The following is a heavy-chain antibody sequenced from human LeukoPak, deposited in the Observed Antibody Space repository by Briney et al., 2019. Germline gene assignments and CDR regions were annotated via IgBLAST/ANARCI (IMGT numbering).Heavy chain of an antibody. CDR3: ARANSVGFGELFQTYYYYYMDV. V-gene: IGHV1-18*01. D-gene: IGHD3-10*01. Sequence: ASVKVSCKASGYTFTSYGISWVRQAPGQGLEWMGWISTYNGNTNYAQKIQGRVTMTTDTSTSTAYMELRSLRSDDTAVYYCARANSVGFGELFQTYYYYYMDVWGKGTTVTISS. CDR1: GYTFTSYG. J-gene: IGHJ6*03. CDR2: ISTYNGNT.